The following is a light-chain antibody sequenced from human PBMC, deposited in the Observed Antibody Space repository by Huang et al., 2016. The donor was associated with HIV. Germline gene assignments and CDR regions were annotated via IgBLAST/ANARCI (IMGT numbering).Light chain of an antibody. CDR3: QQSYTSPRT. CDR2: AAS. Sequence: DIQMTQSPSSLSASVGDRVTLTCRASQRISNYVNWYQQKPGRAPSLVIYAASTLQSGFPSRFSGDGSGTDFTLTINGLQSEDFATYFCQQSYTSPRTFGPGTKVE. CDR1: QRISNY. J-gene: IGKJ2*01. V-gene: IGKV1-39*01.